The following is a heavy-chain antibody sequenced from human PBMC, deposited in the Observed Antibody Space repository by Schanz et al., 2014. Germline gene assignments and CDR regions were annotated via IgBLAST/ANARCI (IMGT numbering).Heavy chain of an antibody. CDR2: IRYDGSSK. V-gene: IGHV3-30*02. J-gene: IGHJ6*02. CDR1: GFAFSDYG. CDR3: AKDDTQVNGMDV. Sequence: QVQLVESGGGVVQPGKSLRLSCAASGFAFSDYGMHWVRQAPGKGLEWVAFIRYDGSSKYYADSVRGRFTISRDDSKNTLYLQMNSLRVEDTAVYYCAKDDTQVNGMDVWGQGTTVTVSS.